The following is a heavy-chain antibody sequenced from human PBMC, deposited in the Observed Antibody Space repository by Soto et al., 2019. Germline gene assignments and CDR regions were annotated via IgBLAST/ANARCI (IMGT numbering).Heavy chain of an antibody. Sequence: GSLRLSCAASGFTFSSYWMHWVRQAPGKGLVWVSRINSDGSSTSYADSVKGRFTISRDNAKNTLYLQMNSLRAEDTAVYYCARAGAVVPAILQGYYGMDVWGKGTTVTVSS. CDR3: ARAGAVVPAILQGYYGMDV. CDR2: INSDGSST. V-gene: IGHV3-74*01. D-gene: IGHD2-2*01. J-gene: IGHJ6*04. CDR1: GFTFSSYW.